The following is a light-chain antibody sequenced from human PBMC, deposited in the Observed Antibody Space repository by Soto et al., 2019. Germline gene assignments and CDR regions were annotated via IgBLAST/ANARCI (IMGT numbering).Light chain of an antibody. J-gene: IGKJ3*01. CDR2: WAS. Sequence: DIVMTQSPDSLGVSLGERATINCMSSQTVLYSSNNKNYLAWYQQKPGQPPKLLIYWASTRESGVPDRFSGSGSGTYFTLTINSLQAEDVAVYYCQQYYSSPFTFGPGTKVDIK. V-gene: IGKV4-1*01. CDR3: QQYYSSPFT. CDR1: QTVLYSSNNKNY.